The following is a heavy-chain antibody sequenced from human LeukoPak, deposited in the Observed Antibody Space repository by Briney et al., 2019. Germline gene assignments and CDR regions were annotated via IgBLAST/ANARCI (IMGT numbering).Heavy chain of an antibody. Sequence: SETLSLTCTVSGGSISSSSYYWGWIRQPPGKGLEWIGSIYYSGSTYYNPSLKSRVTMSVDTSKNQFSLKLSSVTAADTAVYYCARHHQRQLRHFDYWGQGTLVTVSS. V-gene: IGHV4-39*01. CDR1: GGSISSSSYY. CDR3: ARHHQRQLRHFDY. CDR2: IYYSGST. D-gene: IGHD6-13*01. J-gene: IGHJ4*02.